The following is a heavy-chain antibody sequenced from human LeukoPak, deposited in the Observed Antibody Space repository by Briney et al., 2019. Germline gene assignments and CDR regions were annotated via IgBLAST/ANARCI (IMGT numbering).Heavy chain of an antibody. CDR1: GYTFTSYG. V-gene: IGHV1-18*01. D-gene: IGHD6-19*01. CDR3: ARDEAGIAVAGTLIDY. Sequence: ASVKVSCKASGYTFTSYGISWVRQAPGQGLEWMGWISAYNGNTNYAQKLQGRVTMTTDTSTSTAYMELRSLRSDDTAVYYCARDEAGIAVAGTLIDYWGQGTLVTVSS. J-gene: IGHJ4*02. CDR2: ISAYNGNT.